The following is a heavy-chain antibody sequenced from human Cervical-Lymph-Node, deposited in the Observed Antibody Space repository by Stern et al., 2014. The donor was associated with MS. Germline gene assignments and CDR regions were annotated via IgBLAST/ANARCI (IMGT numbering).Heavy chain of an antibody. CDR2: INQYGSEE. D-gene: IGHD1-7*01. CDR1: GSTISSSW. CDR3: ARFQIGTTFVRNWFHP. Sequence: EVQLVESGGRLVQPGGSLRLSCAASGSTISSSWMSWVRQAPGRGLEWVANINQYGSEEYYVDSVKGRFTISRDNAKNSLYLEMNSLRAEDTAVYYCARFQIGTTFVRNWFHPWGQGTLVTVSS. J-gene: IGHJ5*02. V-gene: IGHV3-7*01.